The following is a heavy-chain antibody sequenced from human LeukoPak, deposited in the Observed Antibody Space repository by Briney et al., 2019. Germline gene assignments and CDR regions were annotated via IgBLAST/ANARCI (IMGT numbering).Heavy chain of an antibody. Sequence: PGGSLRLSCAASGFTFSSYSMNWVRQAPGKGLEWVSSISSSSSYIYYADSVKGRFTISRDNAKNSLYLQMNSLRAEDTAVYYCARDLVGATGRYDPWGKGTLVTVSS. V-gene: IGHV3-21*01. CDR1: GFTFSSYS. D-gene: IGHD1-26*01. CDR2: ISSSSSYI. CDR3: ARDLVGATGRYDP. J-gene: IGHJ5*02.